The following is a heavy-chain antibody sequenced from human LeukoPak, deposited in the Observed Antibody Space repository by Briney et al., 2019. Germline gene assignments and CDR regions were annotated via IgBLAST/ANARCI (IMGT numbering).Heavy chain of an antibody. Sequence: PGGSLRLSCAASGFTFSSCGMSWVRQAPGKGLEWVSSITGSSASTYYADSVKGRFTISRDNSKNTLYLQMNSLRAEDTAVYFCAKLDYYDTHWGQGTLVTVSS. CDR1: GFTFSSCG. CDR3: AKLDYYDTH. CDR2: ITGSSAST. D-gene: IGHD3-22*01. V-gene: IGHV3-23*01. J-gene: IGHJ4*02.